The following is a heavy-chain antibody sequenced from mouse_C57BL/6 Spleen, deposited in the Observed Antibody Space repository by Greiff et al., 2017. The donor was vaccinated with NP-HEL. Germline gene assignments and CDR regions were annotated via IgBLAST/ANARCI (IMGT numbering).Heavy chain of an antibody. J-gene: IGHJ4*01. CDR1: GFTFSSYA. CDR2: ISSGGDYI. CDR3: TRDRGYDKYYAMDY. D-gene: IGHD2-2*01. V-gene: IGHV5-9-1*02. Sequence: EVKVVESGEGLVKPGGSLKLSCAASGFTFSSYAMSWVRQTPEKRLEWVAYISSGGDYIYYADTVKGRFTISRDNARNTLYLQMSSLKSEDTAMYYCTRDRGYDKYYAMDYWGQGTSVTVSS.